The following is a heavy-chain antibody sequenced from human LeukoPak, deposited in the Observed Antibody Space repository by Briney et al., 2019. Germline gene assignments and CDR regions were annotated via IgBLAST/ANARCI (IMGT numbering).Heavy chain of an antibody. J-gene: IGHJ5*02. CDR1: GGSISSSSYY. CDR2: IYYSGST. Sequence: PPETLSLTCTVSGGSISSSSYYWGWIRQPPGKGLEWIGSIYYSGSTYYNPSLKSRVTISVDTSKNQFSLKLSSVTAADTAVYYCARRESNWFDPWGQGTLVTVSS. CDR3: ARRESNWFDP. V-gene: IGHV4-39*01.